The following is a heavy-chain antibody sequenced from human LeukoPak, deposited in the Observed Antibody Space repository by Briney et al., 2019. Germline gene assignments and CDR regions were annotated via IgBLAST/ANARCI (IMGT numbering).Heavy chain of an antibody. CDR3: ARGRHSSGWYAGRDFDY. D-gene: IGHD6-19*01. CDR1: GGSFSGYY. Sequence: SETLSLTCAVYGGSFSGYYWSWIRQPPGKGLEWIWEINHSGSTNYNPSLKSRVTISVDTSKNQFSLKLSSVTAADTAVYYCARGRHSSGWYAGRDFDYWGQGTLVTVSS. J-gene: IGHJ4*02. V-gene: IGHV4-34*01. CDR2: INHSGST.